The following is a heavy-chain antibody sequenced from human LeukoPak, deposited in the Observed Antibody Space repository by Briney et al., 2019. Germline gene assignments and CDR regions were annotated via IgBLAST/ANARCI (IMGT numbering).Heavy chain of an antibody. D-gene: IGHD2-8*02. CDR3: ARGIPLANLVFDF. Sequence: SETLSLTCSVSGYSINSQYWSWIRRPPGKELEWIGYILYGGSSSYNPSLRSRVTMSFYTSKNQFSLQLSSVTTADTAVYYCARGIPLANLVFDFWGQGTLVAVSS. V-gene: IGHV4-59*11. CDR2: ILYGGSS. CDR1: GYSINSQY. J-gene: IGHJ4*02.